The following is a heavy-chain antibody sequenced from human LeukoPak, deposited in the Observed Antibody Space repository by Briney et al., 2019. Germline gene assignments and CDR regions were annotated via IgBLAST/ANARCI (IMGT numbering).Heavy chain of an antibody. CDR2: IYYSGST. CDR1: DGSISSGVYY. J-gene: IGHJ3*02. Sequence: SETLSLTCTVSDGSISSGVYYWSWIRQHPGKGLEWIGYIYYSGSTYSNPSLKSRLTMSVDISKNQFSLKLSSVTAADTAVYYCARGVKGLRGAFGIWGQGTMVTVSS. V-gene: IGHV4-31*03. CDR3: ARGVKGLRGAFGI. D-gene: IGHD3-10*01.